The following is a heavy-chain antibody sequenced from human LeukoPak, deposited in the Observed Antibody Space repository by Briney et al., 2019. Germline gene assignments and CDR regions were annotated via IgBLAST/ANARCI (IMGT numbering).Heavy chain of an antibody. Sequence: SVKVSCEASGGTFSSYAISWVRQAPGQGLEWMGRIIPIFGTANYAQKFQGRVTITTDESTSTAYMELSSLRSEDTAVYYCARSSAVMVTYDFDYWGQGTLVTVSS. D-gene: IGHD5-18*01. V-gene: IGHV1-69*05. CDR1: GGTFSSYA. CDR2: IIPIFGTA. CDR3: ARSSAVMVTYDFDY. J-gene: IGHJ4*02.